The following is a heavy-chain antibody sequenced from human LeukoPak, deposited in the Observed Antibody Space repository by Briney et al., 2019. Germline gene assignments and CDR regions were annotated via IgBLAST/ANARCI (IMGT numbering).Heavy chain of an antibody. Sequence: ASVKVSCKASGYTFTSYGISWVRQAPGQGLEWMGWTSAYNGNTNYAQKLQGRVTMTTDTSTSTAYMELRSLRSDDTAVYYCARDGYRSPYYYYYGMDVWGQGTTVTVSS. J-gene: IGHJ6*02. CDR2: TSAYNGNT. CDR1: GYTFTSYG. D-gene: IGHD5-24*01. V-gene: IGHV1-18*01. CDR3: ARDGYRSPYYYYYGMDV.